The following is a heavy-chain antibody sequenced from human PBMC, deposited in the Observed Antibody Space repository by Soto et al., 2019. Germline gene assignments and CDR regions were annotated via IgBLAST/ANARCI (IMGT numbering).Heavy chain of an antibody. J-gene: IGHJ6*03. D-gene: IGHD4-17*01. Sequence: SETLSLTCTVSGGSISSYYWSWIRQPPGKGLERIGYIYYSGSTNYNPSLKSRVTISVDTSKNQFSLKLSSVTAADTAVYYCARATNGDYSYYYYYMDVWGKGTTVTVSS. CDR1: GGSISSYY. V-gene: IGHV4-59*01. CDR3: ARATNGDYSYYYYYMDV. CDR2: IYYSGST.